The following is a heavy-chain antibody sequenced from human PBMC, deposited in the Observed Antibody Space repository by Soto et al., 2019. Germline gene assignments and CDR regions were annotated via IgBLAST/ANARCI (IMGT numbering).Heavy chain of an antibody. D-gene: IGHD2-21*02. CDR1: GYSFTNYW. CDR3: ARTNLALTAPRRGEYYYYGMGV. J-gene: IGHJ6*02. CDR2: IYPGDSDT. Sequence: EVQLVQSGAEVKKPGEALKISCKGSGYSFTNYWIAWVRQMPGKGLEWMGIIYPGDSDTRYSPSFQGQVTISADKSISTAYLQWSSLKASDTAMYYCARTNLALTAPRRGEYYYYGMGVWGQGTTVTVSS. V-gene: IGHV5-51*01.